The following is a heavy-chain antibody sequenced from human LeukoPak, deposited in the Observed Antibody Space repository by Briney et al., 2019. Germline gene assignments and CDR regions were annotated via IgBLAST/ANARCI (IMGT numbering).Heavy chain of an antibody. V-gene: IGHV4-30-4*08. CDR2: TYYSGST. Sequence: ASETLSLTCTVSGGSISSGDYYWSWIRQPPGKGLEWIGYTYYSGSTYYNPSLKSRVTISVDTSKNQFSLKLSSVTAADTAVYYCAKVNTLAPLYYYYYMDAWGKGTTVTVSS. J-gene: IGHJ6*03. CDR1: GGSISSGDYY. CDR3: AKVNTLAPLYYYYYMDA. D-gene: IGHD2/OR15-2a*01.